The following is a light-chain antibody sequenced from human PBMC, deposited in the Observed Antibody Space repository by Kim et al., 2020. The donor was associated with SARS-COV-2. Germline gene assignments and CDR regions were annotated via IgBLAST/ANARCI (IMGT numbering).Light chain of an antibody. Sequence: AFVGDRVTITCRASQGIHSWLAWYQQKQGKAPKLLIYAATNLQGGVPSRFSGSGSGTDFTLTISSLQPEDSATYYCQQADSFPITFGQGTRLEIK. V-gene: IGKV1-12*01. CDR1: QGIHSW. J-gene: IGKJ5*01. CDR2: AAT. CDR3: QQADSFPIT.